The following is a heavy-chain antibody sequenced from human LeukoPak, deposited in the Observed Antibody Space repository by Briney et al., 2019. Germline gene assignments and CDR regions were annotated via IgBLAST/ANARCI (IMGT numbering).Heavy chain of an antibody. CDR2: IKQDGSEK. D-gene: IGHD3-16*02. V-gene: IGHV3-7*01. Sequence: GGSLRLSCAASGFTFSSYGMSWVRQAPGKGLEWVANIKQDGSEKYYVDSVKGRFTISRDNAKNSLYLQMNSLRAEDTAVYYCARDAAYYDYVWGSYRSLGYFDYWGQGTLVTVSS. J-gene: IGHJ4*02. CDR3: ARDAAYYDYVWGSYRSLGYFDY. CDR1: GFTFSSYG.